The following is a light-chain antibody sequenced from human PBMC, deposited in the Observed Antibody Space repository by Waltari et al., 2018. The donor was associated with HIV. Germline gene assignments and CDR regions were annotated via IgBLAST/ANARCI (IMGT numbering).Light chain of an antibody. CDR2: DVS. CDR3: SSYTTDNTVV. J-gene: IGLJ2*01. CDR1: SSDITTHVY. V-gene: IGLV2-14*03. Sequence: QSALTQPASAPGSPGQAITISCRAISSDITTHVYGSSYQKQPDKAPTLLIFDVSYAASGVSRPSSGSKAGNTASLTISGLQPDDEADYYCSSYTTDNTVVFGGGTRLTVL.